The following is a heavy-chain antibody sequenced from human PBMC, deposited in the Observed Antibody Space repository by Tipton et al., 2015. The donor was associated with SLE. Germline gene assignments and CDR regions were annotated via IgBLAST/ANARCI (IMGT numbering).Heavy chain of an antibody. D-gene: IGHD1-26*01. CDR3: ARANGVVGGQVPYWYFDL. V-gene: IGHV4-59*01. J-gene: IGHJ2*01. CDR1: GGSIRSYY. CDR2: IYYSGST. Sequence: TLSLTCTVSGGSIRSYYWTWIRQPPGKRLEWIGSIYYSGSTNYNPSLKSRVTISVDTSKNQFSLKLSSVTAADTAVYYCARANGVVGGQVPYWYFDLWGRGTLVTVSS.